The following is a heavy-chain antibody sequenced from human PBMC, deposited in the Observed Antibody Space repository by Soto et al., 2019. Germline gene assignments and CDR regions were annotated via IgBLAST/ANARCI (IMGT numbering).Heavy chain of an antibody. CDR2: IKQDGSEK. J-gene: IGHJ4*02. V-gene: IGHV3-7*01. CDR3: ARDWRFGY. Sequence: EVLLVESGGGLVQPGGSLRVSCAASGFTFSSHWMSWVRQAPGKGLEWVANIKQDGSEKNYVDSVKGRFTISRDNAGNSLHLQMNSLRAEDTAVYYCARDWRFGYWGRGTLVTVSS. D-gene: IGHD3-10*01. CDR1: GFTFSSHW.